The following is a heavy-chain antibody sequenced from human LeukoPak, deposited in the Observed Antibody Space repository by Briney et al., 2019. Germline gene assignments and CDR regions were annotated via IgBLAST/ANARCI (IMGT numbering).Heavy chain of an antibody. Sequence: SGGSLRLSCAASGFTFSSYAMSWVRQAPGKGLEWVSAISGSGGSTYYADSVKGRFTISRDNSKNTLYLQMNSLRAEDTAVYYCAKDGGGWYSSSWYDYWGQGTLVTVSS. V-gene: IGHV3-23*01. CDR3: AKDGGGWYSSSWYDY. D-gene: IGHD6-13*01. CDR2: ISGSGGST. CDR1: GFTFSSYA. J-gene: IGHJ4*02.